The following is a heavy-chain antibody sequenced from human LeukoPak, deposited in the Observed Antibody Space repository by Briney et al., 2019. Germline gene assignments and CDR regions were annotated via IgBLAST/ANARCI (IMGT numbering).Heavy chain of an antibody. V-gene: IGHV1-2*06. CDR2: INPNSGGT. J-gene: IGHJ6*02. D-gene: IGHD5-24*01. CDR1: GYTFTDYY. Sequence: ASVKVSFKASGYTFTDYYMHWVRQAPGQGLEWMGRINPNSGGTNYAQKFQGRVTMTRDTSISTAYMELSRLRSGDTAVYYCARGSLATIVRDYYYGMDVWGQGTTVTVSS. CDR3: ARGSLATIVRDYYYGMDV.